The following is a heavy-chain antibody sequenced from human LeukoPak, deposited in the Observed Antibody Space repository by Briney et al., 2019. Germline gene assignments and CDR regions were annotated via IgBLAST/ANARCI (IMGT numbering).Heavy chain of an antibody. CDR3: GRKSASRKTSEFDY. V-gene: IGHV1-2*02. Sequence: GASVKVSCKASGYTFTDYYMNWVRQAPGQGLEWMGWIHPNSGGTNYAQKFQGRVTMTRDTSISTAYMELSRLTFDDTAVYYCGRKSASRKTSEFDYWGQGTLVTVS. D-gene: IGHD2-2*01. J-gene: IGHJ4*02. CDR2: IHPNSGGT. CDR1: GYTFTDYY.